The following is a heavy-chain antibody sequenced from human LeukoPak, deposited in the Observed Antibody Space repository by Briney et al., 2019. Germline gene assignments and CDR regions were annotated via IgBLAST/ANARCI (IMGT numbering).Heavy chain of an antibody. J-gene: IGHJ6*02. CDR2: ISGSGGST. Sequence: GGSLRLSCAASGFTFSSYAMSWVRQAPGKGLEWVSAISGSGGSTYYADSVKGRFTISRDNSKNTLYLQMNSLRAEDTAVCYCAKDRRYSYGPYYYYYGMDVWGQGTTVTVSS. D-gene: IGHD5-18*01. CDR3: AKDRRYSYGPYYYYYGMDV. CDR1: GFTFSSYA. V-gene: IGHV3-23*01.